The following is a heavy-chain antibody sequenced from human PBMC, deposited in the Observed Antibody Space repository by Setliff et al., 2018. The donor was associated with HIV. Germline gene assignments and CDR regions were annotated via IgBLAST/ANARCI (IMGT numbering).Heavy chain of an antibody. CDR2: IYPGDSET. V-gene: IGHV5-51*01. D-gene: IGHD3-16*01. J-gene: IGHJ3*02. Sequence: GESLKISCKGSGYTFTSYWIAWVRQMPGKGLEWMGNIYPGDSETRYSPSFHGQVTFSADTTVDTAYLQWNTLKSSDTAMYYCAREIRTIEGGALDIWGQGTSVTVSS. CDR1: GYTFTSYW. CDR3: AREIRTIEGGALDI.